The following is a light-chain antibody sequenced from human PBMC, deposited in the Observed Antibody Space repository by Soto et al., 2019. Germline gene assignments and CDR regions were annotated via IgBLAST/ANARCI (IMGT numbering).Light chain of an antibody. Sequence: QAVVTQPPSASGTPGQRVTISCSGSSPNIGSNTVNWYQQLPGTAPKLLIYSNNQRPSGVPDRFSGSKSGTSASLAISGLQSEDEADYYCAAWDDSLNGWVFGGGTQLTVL. CDR2: SNN. CDR1: SPNIGSNT. V-gene: IGLV1-44*01. CDR3: AAWDDSLNGWV. J-gene: IGLJ3*02.